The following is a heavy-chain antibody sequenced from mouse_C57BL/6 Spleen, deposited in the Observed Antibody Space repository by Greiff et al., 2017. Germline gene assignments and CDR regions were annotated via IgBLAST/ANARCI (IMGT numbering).Heavy chain of an antibody. J-gene: IGHJ2*01. CDR1: GFNIKNTY. D-gene: IGHD1-1*01. V-gene: IGHV14-3*01. CDR3: FRIVTVVDYYFDY. CDR2: IDPANGNT. Sequence: DVQLVESVAELVRPGASVKLSCTASGFNIKNTYMHWVKQRPEQGLEWIGRIDPANGNTKYAPKFQGKATITADTSSNTAYLQLSSLTSEDTAIYYCFRIVTVVDYYFDYWGQGTTLTVSS.